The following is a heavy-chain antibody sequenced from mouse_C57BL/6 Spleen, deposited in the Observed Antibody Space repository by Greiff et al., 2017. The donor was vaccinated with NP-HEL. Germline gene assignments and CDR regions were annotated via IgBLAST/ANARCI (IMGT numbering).Heavy chain of an antibody. J-gene: IGHJ4*01. D-gene: IGHD1-2*01. V-gene: IGHV1-82*01. Sequence: VQLQQSGPELVKPGASVKISCKASGYAFSSSWMNWVKQRPGQGLEWIGRIYPGDGDTNYNGKFKGKATLTADKSSSTAYMQLSSLTSEDASVYFCARGYVAMDDWGQGTSVTVAS. CDR3: ARGYVAMDD. CDR2: IYPGDGDT. CDR1: GYAFSSSW.